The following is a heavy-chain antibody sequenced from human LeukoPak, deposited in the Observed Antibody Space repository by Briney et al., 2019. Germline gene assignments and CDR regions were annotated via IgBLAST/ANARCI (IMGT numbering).Heavy chain of an antibody. CDR2: INPNSGGT. CDR1: GYTFTVYY. J-gene: IGHJ4*02. V-gene: IGHV1-2*02. CDR3: AREFGGVITSYYFDS. Sequence: GASVTVSFTGSGYTFTVYYMHWVRQAPGQGLGWVGWINPNSGGTNYAQKFQGRVTMTRDTSISTAYMELSRLRSDDTAVYYCAREFGGVITSYYFDSWGQGTLVTVSS. D-gene: IGHD3-3*01.